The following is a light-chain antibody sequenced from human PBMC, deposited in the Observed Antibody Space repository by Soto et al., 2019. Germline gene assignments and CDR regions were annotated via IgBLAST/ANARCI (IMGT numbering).Light chain of an antibody. CDR3: QQFNSYQYT. CDR1: QSISSA. J-gene: IGKJ2*01. V-gene: IGKV1-13*02. CDR2: DAS. Sequence: AIQLTQSPSSLSASVGDRVTITCRASQSISSALAWYQQKPGKAPKLLIYDASSLESGVPSRFSGSGSGTDFTLTISSLQPEDFATYYCQQFNSYQYTFGQGTKLEIK.